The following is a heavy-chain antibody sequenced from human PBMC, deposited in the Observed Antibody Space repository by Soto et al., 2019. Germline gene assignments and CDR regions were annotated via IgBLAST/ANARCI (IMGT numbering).Heavy chain of an antibody. D-gene: IGHD2-2*01. CDR3: ARDNVRVVPAAMNYYYYGMDV. Sequence: ASVKVSCKASGYTFTSYYMHWVRQAPGQGLEWMGIINPSGGSTSYAQKFQGGVTMTRDTSTSTVYMELSSLRSEDTAVYYCARDNVRVVPAAMNYYYYGMDVWGQGTTVTVSS. CDR1: GYTFTSYY. V-gene: IGHV1-46*01. CDR2: INPSGGST. J-gene: IGHJ6*02.